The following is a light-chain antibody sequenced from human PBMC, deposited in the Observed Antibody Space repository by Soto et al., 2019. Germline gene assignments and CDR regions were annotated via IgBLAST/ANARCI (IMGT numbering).Light chain of an antibody. V-gene: IGLV1-44*01. J-gene: IGLJ2*01. CDR2: SSD. CDR3: AAWNDSLNGRV. Sequence: QSVLTQPPSASGTPGQRVTISCSGSSSNIGSNTVKWYQQLPGTAPKLLIYSSDQRPSGVPDRFSASKSGTSASLAICGLQSEDEADYYCAAWNDSLNGRVFGGGTKLTVL. CDR1: SSNIGSNT.